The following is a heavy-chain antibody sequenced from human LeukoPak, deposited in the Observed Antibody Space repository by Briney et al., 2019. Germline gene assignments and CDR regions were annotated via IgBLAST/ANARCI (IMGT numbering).Heavy chain of an antibody. J-gene: IGHJ4*02. D-gene: IGHD3-3*01. CDR2: IRGKAYGGTT. Sequence: GGSLRLSCTASGFTFGDYAMSWFRQAPGKGLEWVGFIRGKAYGGTTEYAASVKGRFTISRDDSKSIAYLQMNSLKTEDTAVYYCSITIFGVVINSYWGQGTLVTVSS. CDR3: SITIFGVVINSY. CDR1: GFTFGDYA. V-gene: IGHV3-49*03.